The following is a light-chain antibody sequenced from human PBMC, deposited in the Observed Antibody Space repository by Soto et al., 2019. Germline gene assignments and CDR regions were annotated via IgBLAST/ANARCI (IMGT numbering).Light chain of an antibody. Sequence: QPASVSASPGQSITISCTGTGSDVGGYNFVSWYQQHPGKAPKLMIYEVSNRPSGVSNRFSGSKSGNTASLTISGLQAEDEADYFCFSYTSRSALVMFGGGTKVTVL. CDR2: EVS. CDR3: FSYTSRSALVM. CDR1: GSDVGGYNF. J-gene: IGLJ3*02. V-gene: IGLV2-14*01.